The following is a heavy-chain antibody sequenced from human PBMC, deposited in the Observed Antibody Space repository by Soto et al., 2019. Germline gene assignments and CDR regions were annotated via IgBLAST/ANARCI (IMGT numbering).Heavy chain of an antibody. J-gene: IGHJ4*02. CDR3: VRELDGCGSGKYYKSIAL. D-gene: IGHD3-10*01. V-gene: IGHV1-69*06. CDR1: GGIFSTYA. CDR2: IIPIFGTP. Sequence: QVQLVQSGAEVKKPGSSVKVSCKASGGIFSTYAISWLRQAPGQGLEWMGGIIPIFGTPNYAQRFQGRVTIIADRSTSTDYMELSRLRSEVTAVYYCVRELDGCGSGKYYKSIALWGQGTLVTVSS.